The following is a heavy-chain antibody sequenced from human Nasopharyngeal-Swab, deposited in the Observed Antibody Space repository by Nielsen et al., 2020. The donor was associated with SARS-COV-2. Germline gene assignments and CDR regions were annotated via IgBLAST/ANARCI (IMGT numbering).Heavy chain of an antibody. V-gene: IGHV1-18*01. CDR3: ARDGDLNWFDP. Sequence: ASVKVSCKASGYTFTSYGISWVQQAPGQGLEWMGWISAYNGNTNYAQKLQGRVTMTTDTSTNTAYMELRSLTSDDTAVYYCARDGDLNWFDPWGQGTQVTVSS. CDR1: GYTFTSYG. CDR2: ISAYNGNT. D-gene: IGHD7-27*01. J-gene: IGHJ5*02.